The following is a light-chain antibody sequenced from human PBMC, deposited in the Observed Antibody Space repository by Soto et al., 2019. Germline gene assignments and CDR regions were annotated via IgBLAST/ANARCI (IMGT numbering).Light chain of an antibody. J-gene: IGKJ5*01. CDR3: QQYGSSPLT. Sequence: EIVLTQSPGTLSLSPGERATLSCRASQSVSSSYLAWYQQKPGQAPRLLIYGASSRATGIPDMFSGSGSGTDFTLTIIRLEPEDFAVYYCQQYGSSPLTFGQGTRLRL. CDR2: GAS. CDR1: QSVSSSY. V-gene: IGKV3-20*01.